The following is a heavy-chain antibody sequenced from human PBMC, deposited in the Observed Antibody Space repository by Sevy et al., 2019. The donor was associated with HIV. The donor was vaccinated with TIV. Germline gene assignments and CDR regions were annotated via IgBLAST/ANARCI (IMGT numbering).Heavy chain of an antibody. CDR1: GFTFSSYA. V-gene: IGHV3-30-3*01. J-gene: IGHJ1*01. CDR2: ISYDGSNK. Sequence: GGSLRLSCAASGFTFSSYAMHWVRQAPGKGLEWVAVISYDGSNKYYADSVKGRFTISRDNSKNTLYLQMNSLRDEDTAVYYCARGAIPIYYYDSSGYYHEYFQHWGQGTLVTVSS. D-gene: IGHD3-22*01. CDR3: ARGAIPIYYYDSSGYYHEYFQH.